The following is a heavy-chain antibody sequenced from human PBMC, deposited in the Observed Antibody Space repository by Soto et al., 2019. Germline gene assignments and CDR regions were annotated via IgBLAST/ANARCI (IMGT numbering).Heavy chain of an antibody. CDR2: FDLENGET. D-gene: IGHD3-10*01. V-gene: IGHV1-24*01. CDR1: GYTFAGYY. Sequence: XSVKVSCKASGYTFAGYYMHWGRQAPVEGLEWMGGFDLENGETIYAQRFQGRVTMTEESSADTPYMELSSLRSEDTAVYYCAIEVRRSNQFDHWGQGTMVTVSS. J-gene: IGHJ4*02. CDR3: AIEVRRSNQFDH.